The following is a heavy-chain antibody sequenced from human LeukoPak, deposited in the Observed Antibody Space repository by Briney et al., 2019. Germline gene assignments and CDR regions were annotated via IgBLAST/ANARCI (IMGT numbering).Heavy chain of an antibody. CDR2: IKKDGSEK. D-gene: IGHD1-26*01. V-gene: IGHV3-7*01. CDR1: GLTFNSYW. J-gene: IGHJ3*02. Sequence: PGGSLRLSCAASGLTFNSYWMSWVRQAPGKGLEWVANIKKDGSEKYYVDSVKGRFTISRDNAKNSLYLQINSLRADDTAVYYCARQETSSYNGAFDIWGQGAMVTVSS. CDR3: ARQETSSYNGAFDI.